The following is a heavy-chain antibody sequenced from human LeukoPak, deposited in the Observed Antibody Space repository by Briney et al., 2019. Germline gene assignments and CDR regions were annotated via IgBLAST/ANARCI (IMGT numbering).Heavy chain of an antibody. CDR1: GFTFSSYS. CDR3: AREGYDSGTTFDY. D-gene: IGHD3-22*01. J-gene: IGHJ4*02. V-gene: IGHV3-21*01. CDR2: ISSSSSYI. Sequence: GGSLRLSCAASGFTFSSYSMNWVRQAPGKGLEWVSSISSSSSYIYYADSVKGRFTISRDNAKNSLYLQMNSLRAEDTAVYYCAREGYDSGTTFDYWGQGTLVTVSS.